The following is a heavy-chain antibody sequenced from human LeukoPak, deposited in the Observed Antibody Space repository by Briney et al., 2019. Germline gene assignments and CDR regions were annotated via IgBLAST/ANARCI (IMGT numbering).Heavy chain of an antibody. J-gene: IGHJ4*02. CDR3: ARGPIVATIWDIDY. Sequence: SQTLSLTCTVSGGSISSGGYYWSWIRQHPGKGLEWIGYIYYSGSTYYNPSLKSRVTISVDTSKNQFSLKLSTVTAEDTAVYYCARGPIVATIWDIDYWGQGTLVTVSS. D-gene: IGHD5-12*01. CDR2: IYYSGST. CDR1: GGSISSGGYY. V-gene: IGHV4-31*03.